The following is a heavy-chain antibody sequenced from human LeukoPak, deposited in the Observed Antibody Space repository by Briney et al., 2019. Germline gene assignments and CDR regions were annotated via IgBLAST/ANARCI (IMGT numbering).Heavy chain of an antibody. V-gene: IGHV4-34*01. CDR2: INHSGST. CDR1: GGSFSGYY. Sequence: SETLSLTCAVYGGSFSGYYWSWIRQPPGKGLEWIGEINHSGSTNYNPSLKSRVTISVDTSKNQFSLKLSSVTAADTAVYYCARQDGVNWFDPWGQGTLVTVSS. J-gene: IGHJ5*02. D-gene: IGHD3-10*01. CDR3: ARQDGVNWFDP.